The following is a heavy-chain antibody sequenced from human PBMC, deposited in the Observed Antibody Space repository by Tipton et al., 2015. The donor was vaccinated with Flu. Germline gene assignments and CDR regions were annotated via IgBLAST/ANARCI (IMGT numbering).Heavy chain of an antibody. Sequence: TLSLTCTVSGGSISSSSYYWGWIRQPPGKGLEWIGSIYYSGSTYYNPSLKSRVTISVDTSKNQFSLKLSSVTAADTAVYYCARDLRRGRQQLTSYWYLDRWGRGTLVTVSS. CDR3: ARDLRRGRQQLTSYWYLDR. J-gene: IGHJ2*01. D-gene: IGHD6-13*01. V-gene: IGHV4-39*02. CDR2: IYYSGST. CDR1: GGSISSSSYY.